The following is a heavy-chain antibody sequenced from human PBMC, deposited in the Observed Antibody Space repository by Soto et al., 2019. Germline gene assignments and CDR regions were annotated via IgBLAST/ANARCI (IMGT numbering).Heavy chain of an antibody. CDR1: GYPVTAYY. Sequence: QLHLAQSGAVVKKPGASVTVSCSASGYPVTAYYMHWVRQAPGRGLEWMGGINPATGAAKYTQTFQGGVTMTRDTSTSTVFMELSGLTSEDTAVFYCARGGGVGVAGSAAFDMWGQGTLVTVSS. J-gene: IGHJ3*02. D-gene: IGHD3-3*01. CDR2: INPATGAA. CDR3: ARGGGVGVAGSAAFDM. V-gene: IGHV1-2*02.